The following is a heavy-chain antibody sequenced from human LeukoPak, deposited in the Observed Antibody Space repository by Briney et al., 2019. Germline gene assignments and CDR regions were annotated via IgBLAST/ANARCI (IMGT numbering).Heavy chain of an antibody. J-gene: IGHJ4*02. CDR2: IYHSGST. CDR3: AREVGGGYCGSTSCNYFDY. D-gene: IGHD2-2*01. V-gene: IGHV4-4*02. CDR1: GGSISSRNW. Sequence: SGTLSLTCAVSGGSISSRNWWSWVRQPPGEGLEWIGEIYHSGSTNYNPSLKSRVTISVDTSKNQFSLKLSSVTAADTAVYYCAREVGGGYCGSTSCNYFDYWGQGTLVTVSS.